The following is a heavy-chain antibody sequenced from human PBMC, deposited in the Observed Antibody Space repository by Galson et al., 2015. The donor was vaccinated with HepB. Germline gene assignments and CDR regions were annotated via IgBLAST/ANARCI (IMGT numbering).Heavy chain of an antibody. J-gene: IGHJ4*02. V-gene: IGHV4-34*01. D-gene: IGHD2-15*01. Sequence: LSLTCAVYGGSFSGYYWSWIRQPPGKGLEWIGEINHSGSTNYNPSLKSRVTISVDTSKNQFSLKLSSVTAADTAVYYCARFCGGSCFPFDYWGQGTLVTVSS. CDR1: GGSFSGYY. CDR3: ARFCGGSCFPFDY. CDR2: INHSGST.